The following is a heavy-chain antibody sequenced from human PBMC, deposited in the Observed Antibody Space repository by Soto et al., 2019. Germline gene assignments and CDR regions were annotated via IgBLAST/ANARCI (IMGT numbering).Heavy chain of an antibody. Sequence: EASVKVSCKVSGYTLTELSMHWVRQAPGKGLEWMGGFDPEDGETIYAQKFQGRVTMTEDTSTDTAYMELSSLRSEDTAVYYCATGSGVGSGWYRDGMDVWGQGTTVTVSS. CDR3: ATGSGVGSGWYRDGMDV. CDR1: GYTLTELS. D-gene: IGHD6-19*01. V-gene: IGHV1-24*01. J-gene: IGHJ6*02. CDR2: FDPEDGET.